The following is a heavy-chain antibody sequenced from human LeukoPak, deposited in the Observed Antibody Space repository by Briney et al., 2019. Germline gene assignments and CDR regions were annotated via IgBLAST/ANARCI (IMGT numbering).Heavy chain of an antibody. CDR1: HDSISSDY. V-gene: IGHV4-39*07. CDR2: IYYSGST. CDR3: ARGIRITMVRGVHDAFDI. D-gene: IGHD3-10*01. Sequence: SETLSLTCTASHDSISSDYWSWIRQPPGKGLEWIGSIYYSGSTYYNPSLKSRVTISVDTSKNQFSLKLSSVTAADTAVYYCARGIRITMVRGVHDAFDIWGQGTMVTVSS. J-gene: IGHJ3*02.